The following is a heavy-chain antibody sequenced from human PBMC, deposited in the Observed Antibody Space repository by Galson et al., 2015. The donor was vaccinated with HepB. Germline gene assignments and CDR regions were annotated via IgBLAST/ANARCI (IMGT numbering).Heavy chain of an antibody. V-gene: IGHV3-30*04. CDR2: ISYDGSNK. CDR3: ARERARVRGVISAPGY. J-gene: IGHJ4*02. CDR1: GFTFSSYA. D-gene: IGHD3-10*01. Sequence: SLRLSCAASGFTFSSYAMHWVRQAPGKGLEWVAVISYDGSNKYYADSVKGRFTISRDNSKNTLYLQMNSLRAEDTAVYYCARERARVRGVISAPGYWGQGTLVTVSS.